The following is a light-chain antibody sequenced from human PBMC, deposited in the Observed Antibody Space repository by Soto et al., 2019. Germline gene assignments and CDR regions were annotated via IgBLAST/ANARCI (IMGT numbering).Light chain of an antibody. V-gene: IGLV2-14*01. CDR3: LSYPSKSTGV. CDR1: SRHIGGYNY. J-gene: IGLJ1*01. Sequence: QSALTQPASVSGSPGQSITISCTLTSRHIGGYNYVSWYQQHPGPAPKLIIYEVRKRPSGVANRFSGSKSGNTASLTISGLQAEDEADYYCLSYPSKSTGVFGTGTKLTVL. CDR2: EVR.